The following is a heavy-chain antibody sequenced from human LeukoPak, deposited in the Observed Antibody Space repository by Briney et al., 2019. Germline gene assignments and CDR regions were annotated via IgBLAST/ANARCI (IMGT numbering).Heavy chain of an antibody. Sequence: GGSLRLSCAASGFTFSSYWMSWVRQAPGKGLEWVANIKQDGSEKYYVDSVKGRFTISRDNAKNSLYLQMNSLRTEDSALYYCAKKGYSGRYGGAYFDYWGQGTLVTVSS. V-gene: IGHV3-7*03. CDR1: GFTFSSYW. D-gene: IGHD4-23*01. J-gene: IGHJ4*02. CDR3: AKKGYSGRYGGAYFDY. CDR2: IKQDGSEK.